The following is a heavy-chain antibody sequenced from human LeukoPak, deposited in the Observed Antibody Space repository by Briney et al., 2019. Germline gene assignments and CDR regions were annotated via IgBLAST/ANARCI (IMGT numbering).Heavy chain of an antibody. CDR3: GYTDNFYH. CDR2: IKHDGSEE. D-gene: IGHD3-16*02. Sequence: GESLRLSCVASGLSISGQWMNWVRQAPGQGLEWVANIKHDGSEEYYVDSVKGRFTVSRDDGRNSVSLQMNSVRAEDTAVYYCGYTDNFYHWGQGTLVVVSS. J-gene: IGHJ4*02. CDR1: GLSISGQW. V-gene: IGHV3-7*01.